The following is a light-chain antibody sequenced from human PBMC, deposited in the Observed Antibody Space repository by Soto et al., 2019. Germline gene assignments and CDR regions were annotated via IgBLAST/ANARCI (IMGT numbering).Light chain of an antibody. Sequence: QSALTQPASVSGSPGQSITISCTGTSSDVGGYNLVSWYQQYPDKAPKLMIFDVNTRPSGVSNRFSGSKSGNTASLTISGLQGEDEADYYCSSYKSSSTLPYVFGTGTKLTVL. CDR3: SSYKSSSTLPYV. V-gene: IGLV2-14*01. CDR1: SSDVGGYNL. J-gene: IGLJ1*01. CDR2: DVN.